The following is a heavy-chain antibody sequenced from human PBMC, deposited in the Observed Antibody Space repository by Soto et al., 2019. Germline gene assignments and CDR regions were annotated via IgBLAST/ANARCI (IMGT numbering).Heavy chain of an antibody. V-gene: IGHV4-34*01. D-gene: IGHD3-9*01. Sequence: QVQLQQWGAGLLKSSETLSLTCAVYGGSFSGYYWSWIRQPPGKGLEWIGEINHSGSTNYNPSLKSRVTISVDTSKNQFSLKLSSVTAADTAVYYCAREMWGRYFDWLIWFDPWGQGTLVTVSS. CDR3: AREMWGRYFDWLIWFDP. CDR2: INHSGST. CDR1: GGSFSGYY. J-gene: IGHJ5*02.